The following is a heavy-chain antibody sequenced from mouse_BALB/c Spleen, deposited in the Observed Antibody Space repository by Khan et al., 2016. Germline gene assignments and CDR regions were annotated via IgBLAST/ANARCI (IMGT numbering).Heavy chain of an antibody. CDR1: GFTFSSYA. V-gene: IGHV5-6-5*01. CDR3: ARGRYYGSSYYWYFDV. J-gene: IGHJ1*01. D-gene: IGHD1-1*01. CDR2: ISSGGST. Sequence: EVELVESGGGLVKPGGSLKLSCAASGFTFSSYAMSWVRQTPEKRLEWVASISSGGSTYYPDSVKGRFTISRDNARNILYLQMRSLRSEDTAMYYCARGRYYGSSYYWYFDVWGAGTTVTVSS.